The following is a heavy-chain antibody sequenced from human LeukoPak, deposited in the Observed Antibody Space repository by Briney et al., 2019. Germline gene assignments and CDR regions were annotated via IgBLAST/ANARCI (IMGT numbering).Heavy chain of an antibody. CDR1: GFTFSSYA. D-gene: IGHD3-22*01. CDR2: ISGSGGST. Sequence: GGSLRLSCAACGFTFSSYAMSWVRQAPGKGLEWVSAISGSGGSTYYADSVKGRFTISRDNSKNTLYLQMNSLRAEDTAVYYCASPRTRYYYDSSGYYSAGGAYYFDYWGQGTLVTVSS. V-gene: IGHV3-23*01. J-gene: IGHJ4*02. CDR3: ASPRTRYYYDSSGYYSAGGAYYFDY.